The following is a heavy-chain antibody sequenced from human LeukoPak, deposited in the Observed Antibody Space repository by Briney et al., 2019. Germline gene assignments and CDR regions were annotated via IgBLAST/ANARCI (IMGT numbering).Heavy chain of an antibody. V-gene: IGHV4-39*01. D-gene: IGHD1-26*01. CDR3: ATIGLRGYSGSYY. CDR1: GGSISSSIYY. J-gene: IGHJ4*02. CDR2: LYYSGST. Sequence: SETLSLTCTVSGGSISSSIYYWGWIRQPPGKGLEWIGSLYYSGSTYYNPSLKSRVTISVDTSKNQFSLKLNSVIAADTAVYYCATIGLRGYSGSYYWGQGTLVTVSS.